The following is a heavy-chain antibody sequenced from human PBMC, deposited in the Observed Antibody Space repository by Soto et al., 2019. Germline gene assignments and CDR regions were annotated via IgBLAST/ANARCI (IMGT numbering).Heavy chain of an antibody. CDR2: IYYSGST. CDR1: GGSISSYY. J-gene: IGHJ6*03. D-gene: IGHD4-4*01. V-gene: IGHV4-59*08. Sequence: SETLSLTCTVSGGSISSYYWSWIRQPPGKGLEWIGYIYYSGSTNYNPSLKSRVTISVDTSKNQCSLKLSSVTAADTAVYYCARLGDYSNYQEGYYMDVWGKGTTVTVSS. CDR3: ARLGDYSNYQEGYYMDV.